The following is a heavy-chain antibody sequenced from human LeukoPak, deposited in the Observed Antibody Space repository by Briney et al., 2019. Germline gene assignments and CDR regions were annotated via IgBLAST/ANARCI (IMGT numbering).Heavy chain of an antibody. CDR1: GFSFSSSA. CDR3: AKQGPWSGYDLAYFDY. D-gene: IGHD5-12*01. Sequence: GGSLRLSCAASGFSFSSSAMHWVRQAPGKGLEWVAVISYDGSSYYYADSMKGRFTISRDNSKNRVYLQMNSLRPEDTAVYYCAKQGPWSGYDLAYFDYWGQGTQVTVSS. V-gene: IGHV3-30*18. CDR2: ISYDGSSY. J-gene: IGHJ4*02.